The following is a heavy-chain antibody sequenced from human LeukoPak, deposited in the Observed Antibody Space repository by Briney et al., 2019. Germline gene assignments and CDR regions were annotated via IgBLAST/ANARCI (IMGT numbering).Heavy chain of an antibody. D-gene: IGHD3-9*01. CDR2: IYTSGST. V-gene: IGHV4-61*02. Sequence: SETLSLTCTVSGGSISSGSYYWSWIRQPAGKGLEWIGRIYTSGSTNYNPSLKSRVTISVDTSKNQFSLKLSSVTAADTAVYYCARELRYFDWLSTGYYFDYWGQGTLVTVSS. CDR1: GGSISSGSYY. J-gene: IGHJ4*02. CDR3: ARELRYFDWLSTGYYFDY.